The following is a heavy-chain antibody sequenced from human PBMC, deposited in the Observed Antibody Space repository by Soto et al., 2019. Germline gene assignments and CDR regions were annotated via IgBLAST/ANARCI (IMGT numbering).Heavy chain of an antibody. CDR2: ISYDGSNK. CDR3: ARDLGDLGVVVVMNYYYYGMDV. V-gene: IGHV3-30-3*01. Sequence: QVQLVESGGGVVQPGRSLRLSCAASGFTFSSYAMHWVRQAPGKGLEWVAVISYDGSNKYSADSVKGRFTISRDNSKNTLYLQMNSLRAEDTAVYYCARDLGDLGVVVVMNYYYYGMDVWGQGTTVTVSS. J-gene: IGHJ6*02. D-gene: IGHD3-22*01. CDR1: GFTFSSYA.